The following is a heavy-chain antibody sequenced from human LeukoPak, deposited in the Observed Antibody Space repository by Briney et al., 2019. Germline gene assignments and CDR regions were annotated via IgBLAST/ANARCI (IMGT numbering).Heavy chain of an antibody. Sequence: SETLSLTCAVYGGSFSGYYWSWVRQPPGKGLEWIGEINHSGSTNYNPSLKSRVAISVDTSKNQFSLKLSSVTAADTAVYYCARGEMAAAGQTNNWFDPWGQGTLVTVSS. J-gene: IGHJ5*02. V-gene: IGHV4-34*01. CDR3: ARGEMAAAGQTNNWFDP. D-gene: IGHD6-13*01. CDR1: GGSFSGYY. CDR2: INHSGST.